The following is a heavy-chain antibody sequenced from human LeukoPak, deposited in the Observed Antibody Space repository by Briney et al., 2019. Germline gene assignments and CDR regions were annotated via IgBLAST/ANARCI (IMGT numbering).Heavy chain of an antibody. CDR2: MNPNSGNT. Sequence: GASVKVSCKASGYTFTSYDINWVRQATGQGLEWMGWMNPNSGNTGHAQKFQGRLSMTRNTSITTAYMELSSLRSEDTAVYYCAGLGITMIGGVWGKGTTVTISS. V-gene: IGHV1-8*01. CDR1: GYTFTSYD. J-gene: IGHJ6*04. CDR3: AGLGITMIGGV. D-gene: IGHD3-10*02.